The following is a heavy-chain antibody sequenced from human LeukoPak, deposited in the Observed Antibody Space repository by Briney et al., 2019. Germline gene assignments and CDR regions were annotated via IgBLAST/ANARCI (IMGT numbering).Heavy chain of an antibody. V-gene: IGHV1-18*01. J-gene: IGHJ3*02. D-gene: IGHD3-22*01. CDR3: ARVGYDSSGRHRYAFDI. CDR2: INPNNGNT. CDR1: GYTFTRYG. Sequence: GASVKVSCKASGYTFTRYGISWVRQAPGQGLECMGWINPNNGNTNYVQKLQGRVTMTTDTSTSTAYMELRSLRSDDTAVYYCARVGYDSSGRHRYAFDIWGQGTMVTVSS.